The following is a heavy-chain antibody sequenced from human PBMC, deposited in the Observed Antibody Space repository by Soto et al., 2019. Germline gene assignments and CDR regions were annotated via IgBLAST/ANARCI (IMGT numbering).Heavy chain of an antibody. CDR1: GYTFTSYG. V-gene: IGHV1-18*01. J-gene: IGHJ4*02. CDR3: ARDPKGVPFEY. D-gene: IGHD2-8*01. Sequence: QVQLVQSGGEVKEPGASVKVSCKASGYTFTSYGISWVRQAPGQGLERMGWISTYNGNTNYGQKFQGRVTMTTDTSTSTGYMGLRGLRSDDTAVYYCARDPKGVPFEYWGQGTLVTVSS. CDR2: ISTYNGNT.